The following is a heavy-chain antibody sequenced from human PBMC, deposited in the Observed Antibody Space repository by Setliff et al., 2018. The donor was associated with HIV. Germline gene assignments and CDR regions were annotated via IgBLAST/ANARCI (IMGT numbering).Heavy chain of an antibody. J-gene: IGHJ4*02. CDR2: IYYSGST. CDR1: GGPITTSSYY. CDR3: ARHAWLAPFDS. Sequence: SETLSLTCTVSGGPITTSSYYWGWIRQPPGKGLEWIGSIYYSGSTYYNPSLKSRVTISVDTSKNQFSLKLSSLAAADTVVYYCARHAWLAPFDSWGQGTLVTVSS. V-gene: IGHV4-39*01. D-gene: IGHD6-19*01.